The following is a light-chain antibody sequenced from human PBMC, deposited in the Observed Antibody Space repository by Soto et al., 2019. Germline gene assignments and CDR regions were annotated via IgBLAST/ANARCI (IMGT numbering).Light chain of an antibody. Sequence: QSLLTQPPSTSGTPGQRVTVSCSGGSSNIGSNPVDWYQQLPGTAPKLLIYKDDQRPSGVPDRFSGSRSDASASLAISGLRSEDEADYFCATWDDSLGAPLFGGGTKLTVL. CDR2: KDD. V-gene: IGLV1-44*01. CDR3: ATWDDSLGAPL. J-gene: IGLJ2*01. CDR1: SSNIGSNP.